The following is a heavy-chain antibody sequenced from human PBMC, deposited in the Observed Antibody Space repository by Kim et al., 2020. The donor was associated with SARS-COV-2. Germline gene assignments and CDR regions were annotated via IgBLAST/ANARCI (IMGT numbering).Heavy chain of an antibody. J-gene: IGHJ4*02. CDR3: ARRTVPAASIDY. V-gene: IGHV4-39*01. D-gene: IGHD2-2*01. Sequence: YNNPALKGRVSISVGTPKNQFSLRLSSVTAADTAVYYCARRTVPAASIDYWGQGTLVTVSS.